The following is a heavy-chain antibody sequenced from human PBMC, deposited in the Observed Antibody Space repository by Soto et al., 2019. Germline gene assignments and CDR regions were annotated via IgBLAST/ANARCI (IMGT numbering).Heavy chain of an antibody. CDR3: ARTTVTGFAFDY. V-gene: IGHV4-34*01. D-gene: IGHD4-17*01. CDR1: GGSFSGYY. J-gene: IGHJ4*02. Sequence: QVQLQQWGAGLLKPSETLSLTCAVYGGSFSGYYWSWIRQPPGKGLEGIGEINHSGGTNYNPSLTSRVTISVDTSKNQFSPKLSSVTAADTAVYYCARTTVTGFAFDYWGQGTLVTVSS. CDR2: INHSGGT.